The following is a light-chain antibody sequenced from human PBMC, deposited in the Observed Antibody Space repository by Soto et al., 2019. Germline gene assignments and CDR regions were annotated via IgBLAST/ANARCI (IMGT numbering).Light chain of an antibody. V-gene: IGKV3-20*01. CDR1: QSVTSKY. J-gene: IGKJ1*01. CDR3: QQSYSTLT. Sequence: EIVLTQSPDTLSLSPGERATLSCRASQSVTSKYLAWYQQKPGQAPRLLIHGASNRATGIPDRFSGSGSRTDFTLTISSLQPEDFATYYCQQSYSTLTSGQGTKVDIK. CDR2: GAS.